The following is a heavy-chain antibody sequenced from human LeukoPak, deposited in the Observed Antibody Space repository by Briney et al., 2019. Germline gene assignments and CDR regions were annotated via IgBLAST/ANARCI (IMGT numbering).Heavy chain of an antibody. CDR2: ISGSGDT. V-gene: IGHV3-23*01. J-gene: IGHJ4*02. D-gene: IGHD6-13*01. Sequence: GGSLRLSCAASGFTFSSYAMGWVRQAPGKGLEWVSAISGSGDTYYAESVKGRVTISRDNSKNTLYLQMNSLRAEDTAVYYCATTGYNSRNYWGQGTLVTVSS. CDR1: GFTFSSYA. CDR3: ATTGYNSRNY.